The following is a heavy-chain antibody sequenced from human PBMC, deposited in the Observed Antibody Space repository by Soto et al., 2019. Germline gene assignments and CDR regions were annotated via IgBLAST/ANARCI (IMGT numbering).Heavy chain of an antibody. J-gene: IGHJ2*01. Sequence: EVQLVESGGGWVKPGGPLGLSCQASGFTLISFARNWFRQAPGKGLEWVSSISSSSSYIYYADPVKGRFTISRDNAKNSLYLQMNSLRAEDTAVYYCARTTVTSYWYFDLWGRGTLVTVSS. D-gene: IGHD4-17*01. CDR1: GFTLISFA. V-gene: IGHV3-21*01. CDR2: ISSSSSYI. CDR3: ARTTVTSYWYFDL.